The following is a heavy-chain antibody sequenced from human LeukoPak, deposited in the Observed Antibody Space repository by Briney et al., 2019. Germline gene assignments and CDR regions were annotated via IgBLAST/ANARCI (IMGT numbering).Heavy chain of an antibody. CDR1: GFTFSSYS. D-gene: IGHD3-10*01. CDR2: ISSASNTI. CDR3: ARDGWFGDYNWFDP. Sequence: GESLRLSCAASGFTFSSYSMNWIRQAPGKGLEWVSYISSASNTIYYADSVKGRFTISRDNAKNSLYLQMNSLRAEDTAMYYCARDGWFGDYNWFDPWGQGTLVTVSS. V-gene: IGHV3-48*01. J-gene: IGHJ5*02.